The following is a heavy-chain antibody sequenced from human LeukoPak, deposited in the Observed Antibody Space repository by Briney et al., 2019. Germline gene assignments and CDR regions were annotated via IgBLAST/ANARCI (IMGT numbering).Heavy chain of an antibody. CDR3: ARGPIVVVVAATPPYYYGMDV. Sequence: ASVKVSCKASGYTFTCYYMHWVRQAPGQGLEWMGWINPNSGGTNYAQKFQGWVTMTRDTSISTAYMEPSRLRSDDTAVYYCARGPIVVVVAATPPYYYGMDVWGKGTTVTVSS. D-gene: IGHD2-15*01. CDR1: GYTFTCYY. CDR2: INPNSGGT. V-gene: IGHV1-2*04. J-gene: IGHJ6*04.